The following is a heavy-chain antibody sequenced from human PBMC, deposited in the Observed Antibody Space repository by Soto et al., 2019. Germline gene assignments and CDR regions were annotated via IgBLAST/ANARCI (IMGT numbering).Heavy chain of an antibody. CDR1: VFTFSSYA. CDR3: ARDRRYSSSWPTYEY. CDR2: ISYDGSNK. J-gene: IGHJ4*02. Sequence: VGSLRLSCASSVFTFSSYAMHCVRHSPGKGLEWVAVISYDGSNKYYADSVKGRFTISRDNSKNTLYLQMNSLRAEDTAVYYCARDRRYSSSWPTYEYWGQGTLVNVSS. D-gene: IGHD6-13*01. V-gene: IGHV3-30-3*01.